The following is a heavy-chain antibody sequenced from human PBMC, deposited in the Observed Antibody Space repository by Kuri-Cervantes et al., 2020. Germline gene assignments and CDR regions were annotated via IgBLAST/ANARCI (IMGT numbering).Heavy chain of an antibody. CDR3: ARVDHYYDSSGWVFDY. CDR2: INPSGGST. V-gene: IGHV1-46*01. J-gene: IGHJ4*02. D-gene: IGHD3-22*01. Sequence: ASVKGSCKASGYTFTSYYMHWVRQAPGQGLEWMGIINPSGGSTSYAQKFQGRVTMTRDTSTSTVYMELSSLRSEDTAVYYCARVDHYYDSSGWVFDYWGQGTLVTVSS. CDR1: GYTFTSYY.